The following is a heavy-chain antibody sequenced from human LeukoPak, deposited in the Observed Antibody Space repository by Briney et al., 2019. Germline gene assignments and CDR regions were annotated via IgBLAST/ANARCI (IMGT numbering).Heavy chain of an antibody. D-gene: IGHD6-13*01. CDR1: GGSVSSNSVT. CDR2: TYYRSTWYN. Sequence: SQTLSLTCAISGGSVSSNSVTWNWIRQSPSRGLEWLGRTYYRSTWYNDYAVSVRGRITVNPDTSKNQFSLQLNSVTPEDTAVYYCARGAVYTSSWQFDCWGQGTLVTVSS. J-gene: IGHJ4*02. V-gene: IGHV6-1*01. CDR3: ARGAVYTSSWQFDC.